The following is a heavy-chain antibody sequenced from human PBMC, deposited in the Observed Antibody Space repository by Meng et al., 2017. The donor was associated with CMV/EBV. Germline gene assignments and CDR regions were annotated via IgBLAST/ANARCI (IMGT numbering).Heavy chain of an antibody. CDR2: ISYGGINT. CDR1: GFTFTNNA. Sequence: LSLTGAASGFTFTNNAMHWVRQAPGKGLEWVAVISYGGINTYHADPVRGRFTISRDNSKNTVYLQMNSLRADDTAVYYCARDRGASVVAAARGYFYYGMDVWGQGTTVTVSS. V-gene: IGHV3-30-3*01. J-gene: IGHJ6*02. D-gene: IGHD2-15*01. CDR3: ARDRGASVVAAARGYFYYGMDV.